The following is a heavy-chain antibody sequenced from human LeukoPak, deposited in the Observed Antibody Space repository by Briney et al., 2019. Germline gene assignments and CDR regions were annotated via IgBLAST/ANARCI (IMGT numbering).Heavy chain of an antibody. CDR3: AELGITMIGGV. CDR1: GFTFSSYA. Sequence: GGSLRLSCAASGFTFSSYAMSGVRQAPGRGLEWVSAISGSGGSTYYADSVKGRFTISRDNSKNPLYLQMNSLRAEDTAVYYCAELGITMIGGVWGKGTTVTISS. D-gene: IGHD3-10*02. CDR2: ISGSGGST. V-gene: IGHV3-23*01. J-gene: IGHJ6*04.